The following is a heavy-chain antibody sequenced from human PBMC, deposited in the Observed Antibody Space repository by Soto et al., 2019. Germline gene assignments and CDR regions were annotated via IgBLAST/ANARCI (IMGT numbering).Heavy chain of an antibody. Sequence: KFSCKASGYNFNGYYIHWVLQAPGQGLEWMGWMNPNTGGANYAQKFQGKVIMTTDTSISTAYLELRSLTSDDTAVYYCAKVISTIGSKQWLAQTKHQALDYWGQGTLVTVSS. J-gene: IGHJ4*02. CDR1: GYNFNGYY. D-gene: IGHD6-19*01. CDR3: AKVISTIGSKQWLAQTKHQALDY. V-gene: IGHV1-2*02. CDR2: MNPNTGGA.